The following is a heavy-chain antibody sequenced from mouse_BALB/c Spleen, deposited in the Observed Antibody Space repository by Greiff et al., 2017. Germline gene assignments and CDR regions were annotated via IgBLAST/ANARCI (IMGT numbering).Heavy chain of an antibody. V-gene: IGHV5-17*02. CDR2: ISSGSSTI. J-gene: IGHJ1*01. D-gene: IGHD1-1*01. Sequence: EVKLVESGGGLVQPGGSRKLSCAASGFTFSSFGMHWVRQAPEKGLGWVAYISSGSSTIYYADTVKGRFTISRDNPKNTLFLQMTSLRSEDTAMYYCARITTVGYFDVWGAGTTVTVSS. CDR1: GFTFSSFG. CDR3: ARITTVGYFDV.